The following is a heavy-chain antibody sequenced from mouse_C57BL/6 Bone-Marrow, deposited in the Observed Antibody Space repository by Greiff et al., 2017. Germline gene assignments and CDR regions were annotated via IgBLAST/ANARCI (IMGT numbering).Heavy chain of an antibody. J-gene: IGHJ4*01. Sequence: EVQGVESGGGLVQPGGSMKLSCVASGFTFSNYWMNWVRQSPEKGLEWVAQIRLKSDNYATPYAESVKGRFTISRDDSKSSVYLQMNNLRAEDTGIYYCTGRDRGAMDYWGQGTSVTVSS. CDR2: IRLKSDNYAT. V-gene: IGHV6-3*01. D-gene: IGHD3-1*01. CDR1: GFTFSNYW. CDR3: TGRDRGAMDY.